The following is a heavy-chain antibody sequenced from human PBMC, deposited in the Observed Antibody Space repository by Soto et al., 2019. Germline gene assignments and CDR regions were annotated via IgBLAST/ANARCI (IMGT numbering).Heavy chain of an antibody. CDR1: GYTFTSYG. CDR2: ISAYNGNT. J-gene: IGHJ6*02. V-gene: IGHV1-18*01. Sequence: GASVKVSCKASGYTFTSYGISWVRQAPGQGLEWMGWISAYNGNTNYAQKLQGRVTMTTDTSTSTAYMELRSLRSDDTVVYYCARDRAVAESYYYYYGMDVWGQGTTVTVSS. CDR3: ARDRAVAESYYYYYGMDV. D-gene: IGHD6-19*01.